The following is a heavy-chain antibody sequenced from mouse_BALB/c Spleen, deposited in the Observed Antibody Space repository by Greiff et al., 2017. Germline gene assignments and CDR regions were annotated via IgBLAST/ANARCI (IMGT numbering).Heavy chain of an antibody. CDR2: ISSGGSYT. V-gene: IGHV5-6*01. J-gene: IGHJ4*01. Sequence: EVQRVESGGDLVKPGGSLKLSCAASGFTFSSYGMSWVRQTPDKRLEWVATISSGGSYTYYPDSVKGRFTISRDNAKNTLYLQMSSLKSEDTAMYYCARHLRGYAMDDWGQGTSVTVSS. CDR3: ARHLRGYAMDD. CDR1: GFTFSSYG.